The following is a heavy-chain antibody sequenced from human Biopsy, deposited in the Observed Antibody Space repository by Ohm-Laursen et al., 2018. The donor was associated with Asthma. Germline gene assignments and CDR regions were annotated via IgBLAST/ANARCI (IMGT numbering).Heavy chain of an antibody. CDR2: INPNSGGT. V-gene: IGHV1-2*06. CDR3: ASETGHSYGSGSEYYFDY. J-gene: IGHJ4*02. Sequence: GASVKVSCKASGYTFIGCHIHWMRQAPGQGLEWMGRINPNSGGTNYAQKFQGRVTMTRDTSISTAYMELSSLRSEDTAVYYCASETGHSYGSGSEYYFDYWGLGTLVTVSS. CDR1: GYTFIGCH. D-gene: IGHD3-10*01.